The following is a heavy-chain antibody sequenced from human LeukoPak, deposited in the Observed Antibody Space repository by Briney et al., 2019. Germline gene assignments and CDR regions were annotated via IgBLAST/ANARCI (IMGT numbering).Heavy chain of an antibody. CDR2: ISGYNGKT. D-gene: IGHD1-14*01. Sequence: ASVKVSCKASGGTFISYAISWVRQAPGQGLEWMGWISGYNGKTNYAQKLQGRVTMTTDTSTSTAYMELRSLRSDDTAVYYCARDHRNNGASDAFDIWGQGTMVTVSS. J-gene: IGHJ3*02. CDR1: GGTFISYA. V-gene: IGHV1-18*01. CDR3: ARDHRNNGASDAFDI.